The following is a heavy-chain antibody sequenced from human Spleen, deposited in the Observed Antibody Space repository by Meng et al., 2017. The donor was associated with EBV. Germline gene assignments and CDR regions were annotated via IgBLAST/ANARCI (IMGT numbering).Heavy chain of an antibody. CDR2: VYQRGST. CDR3: ARQRPGVSVNYFDP. J-gene: IGHJ5*02. V-gene: IGHV4-30-2*01. Sequence: QESGSGQAQPSQALYLSGPVAGDSISSCGSRSQIREPPGRGLQWNGLVYQRGSTYHHPSVKCRASMSADRNKIQCSLRLIFVTAADTAMYFCARQRPGVSVNYFDPWGQGTLVTVSS. CDR1: GDSISSCGS. D-gene: IGHD4-11*01.